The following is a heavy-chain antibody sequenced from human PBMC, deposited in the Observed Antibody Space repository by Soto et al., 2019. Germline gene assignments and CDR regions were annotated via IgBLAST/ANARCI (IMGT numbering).Heavy chain of an antibody. V-gene: IGHV3-23*01. CDR2: VNGGGDIT. J-gene: IGHJ6*02. D-gene: IGHD3-3*01. CDR1: ELTFSSYS. CDR3: ARGHFGGTMDV. Sequence: EVQLLESGGGLVQPGGSLRLSCAASELTFSSYSMIWVRQAPGRGLERVSGVNGGGDITYYAESVKGRFTIARDTSKNTLYLQMNSLRAEDRAVFYCARGHFGGTMDVWGQGTTVTVSS.